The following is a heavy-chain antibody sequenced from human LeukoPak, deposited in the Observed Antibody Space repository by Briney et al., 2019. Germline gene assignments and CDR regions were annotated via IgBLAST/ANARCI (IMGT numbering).Heavy chain of an antibody. Sequence: GGSLRLSCAASGFTFSSYGMSWVRQAPGKGPQWVSVIIGSGSSTYYADSVKGRFTISRDNARNTLYLQMNSLRAEDTAVYYCARWYYYETSGLYYGSFDNWGQGTLVTVSS. V-gene: IGHV3-23*01. CDR2: IIGSGSST. CDR1: GFTFSSYG. J-gene: IGHJ5*02. D-gene: IGHD3-22*01. CDR3: ARWYYYETSGLYYGSFDN.